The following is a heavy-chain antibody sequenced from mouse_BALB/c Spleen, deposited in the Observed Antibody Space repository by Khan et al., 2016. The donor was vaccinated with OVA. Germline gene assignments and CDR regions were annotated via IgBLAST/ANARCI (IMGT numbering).Heavy chain of an antibody. CDR3: ARQPYYHYNIMDY. CDR2: IWSDGST. V-gene: IGHV2-6-1*01. D-gene: IGHD2-10*01. CDR1: GFSLTNYG. J-gene: IGHJ4*01. Sequence: QMQLEESGPGLVAPSQSLSITCTISGFSLTNYGVHWIRQPPGKGLEWLVVIWSDGSTTYNSALKFRLTITKDNSKSQVFLQMNSLQTDDTAIYFCARQPYYHYNIMDYWGQGTSVTVSS.